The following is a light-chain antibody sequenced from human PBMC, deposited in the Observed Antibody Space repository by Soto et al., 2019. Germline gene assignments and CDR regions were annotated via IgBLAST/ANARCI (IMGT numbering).Light chain of an antibody. V-gene: IGLV2-8*01. J-gene: IGLJ2*01. CDR3: SSYAGSNKMV. Sequence: QSALTQPPSASGSPGESVTMSCTGTSRDVGGYVYVSWFQQHPGKAPKLIIFEVNKRPSGVPDRFSGSRSGNTASLTVSGLQIEDEAGYYCSSYAGSNKMVFGGGTKLTVL. CDR1: SRDVGGYVY. CDR2: EVN.